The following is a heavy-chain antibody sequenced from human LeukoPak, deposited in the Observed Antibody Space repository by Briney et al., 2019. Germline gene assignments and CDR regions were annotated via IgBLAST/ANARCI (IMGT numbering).Heavy chain of an antibody. CDR3: ARDGLAVADY. CDR1: GFTFSSYG. V-gene: IGHV3-23*01. Sequence: GGSLRLSCAASGFTFSSYGMSWVRQAPGKGLEWVSAISGSGGNTYYADSVKGRFTISRDNAKNTLYLQMNSLRAEDTAVYYCARDGLAVADYWGQGTLVTVSS. CDR2: ISGSGGNT. D-gene: IGHD6-19*01. J-gene: IGHJ4*02.